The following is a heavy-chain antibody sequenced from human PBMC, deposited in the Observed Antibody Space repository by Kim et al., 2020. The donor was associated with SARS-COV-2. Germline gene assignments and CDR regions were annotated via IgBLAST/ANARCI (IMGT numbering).Heavy chain of an antibody. CDR2: IYYSGST. D-gene: IGHD2-2*01. V-gene: IGHV4-59*01. Sequence: SETLSLTCTVSGGSISSYYWSWIRQPPGKGLEWIGYIYYSGSTNYNPSLKSRVTISVDTTKNQFSLKLSPVTAPDTAVYYCAARRRSSTSPSWFDPWGQGTLVTVSS. CDR1: GGSISSYY. J-gene: IGHJ5*02. CDR3: AARRRSSTSPSWFDP.